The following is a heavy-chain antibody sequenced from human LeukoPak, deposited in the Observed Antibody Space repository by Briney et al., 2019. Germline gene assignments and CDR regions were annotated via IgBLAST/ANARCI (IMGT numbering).Heavy chain of an antibody. V-gene: IGHV3-66*01. CDR2: IYSGGNT. Sequence: GSLRLSCAASRLIVSSNYMAWVRQAPGKGLEWVSVIYSGGNTYYADSVKGRFTISRDNSKNTLYLQMNSLRAEDTAVYYCARDRGWFDPWGLGTLVTVSS. J-gene: IGHJ5*02. CDR1: RLIVSSNY. CDR3: ARDRGWFDP.